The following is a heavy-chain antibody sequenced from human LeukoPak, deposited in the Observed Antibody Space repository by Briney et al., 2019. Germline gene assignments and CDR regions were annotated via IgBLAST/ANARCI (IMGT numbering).Heavy chain of an antibody. CDR1: GGSISSYY. CDR3: AREASPYSSGYYYYYYMDV. V-gene: IGHV4-4*07. Sequence: SETLSLTCTVSGGSISSYYWSWVRQPAGKGLEWIGRIYTSGRTKYNPSLTSRGNISVDTSKNQFSLKLSSVTAADTAVYYCAREASPYSSGYYYYYYMDVWGKGTTVTVSS. CDR2: IYTSGRT. J-gene: IGHJ6*03. D-gene: IGHD3-22*01.